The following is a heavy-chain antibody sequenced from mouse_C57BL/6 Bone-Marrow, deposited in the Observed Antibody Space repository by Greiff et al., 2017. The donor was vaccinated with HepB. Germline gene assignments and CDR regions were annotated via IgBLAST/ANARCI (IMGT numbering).Heavy chain of an antibody. CDR2: IDPENGDT. V-gene: IGHV14-4*01. J-gene: IGHJ3*01. CDR3: TTLWLRRGFAY. CDR1: GFNIKDDY. D-gene: IGHD2-2*01. Sequence: EVQLQESGAELVRPGASVKLSCTASGFNIKDDYMHWVKQRPEQGLEWIGWIDPENGDTEYASKFQGKATITADTSSNTAYLQLSSLTSEDTAVYYCTTLWLRRGFAYWGQGTLVTVSA.